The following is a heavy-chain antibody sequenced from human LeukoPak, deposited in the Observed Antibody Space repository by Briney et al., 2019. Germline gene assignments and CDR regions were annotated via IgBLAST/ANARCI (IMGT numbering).Heavy chain of an antibody. D-gene: IGHD3-22*01. CDR3: ARSSGYYFTYYFDY. CDR1: GGSISSYY. V-gene: IGHV4-4*07. Sequence: SETLSLTCTVSGGSISSYYWSWIRQPAGKGLEWIGRIYTSGSTNYNPSLKSRVTMSVDTSKNQFSLKLSSVTAADTAVYYCARSSGYYFTYYFDYWGQGTLVTVSS. CDR2: IYTSGST. J-gene: IGHJ4*02.